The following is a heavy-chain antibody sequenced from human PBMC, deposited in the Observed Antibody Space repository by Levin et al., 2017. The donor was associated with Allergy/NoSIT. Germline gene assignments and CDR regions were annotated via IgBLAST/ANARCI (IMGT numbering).Heavy chain of an antibody. CDR3: ARHMYSSTLPDF. CDR1: GGSVSRNNYF. V-gene: IGHV4-39*01. J-gene: IGHJ4*02. D-gene: IGHD6-13*01. CDR2: IYFLGST. Sequence: SQTLSLTCTVSGGSVSRNNYFWGWVRQPPGKGLEWIGKIYFLGSTFYNPSLKSRVTMSVDTSKNQFSLNLSSVTAADTAVYYCARHMYSSTLPDFWGQGTRVTVSS.